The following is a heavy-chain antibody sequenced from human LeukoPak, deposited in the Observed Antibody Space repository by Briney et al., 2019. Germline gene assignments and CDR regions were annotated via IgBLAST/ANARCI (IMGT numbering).Heavy chain of an antibody. D-gene: IGHD3-10*01. CDR3: AKDWVLWFGELGYFDY. CDR1: GFTFSSYG. Sequence: GGTLRLSCAASGFTFSSYGMSWVRQAPGKGLEWVSAISGSGGSTYYADSVKGRFTISRDNSKNTLYLQMNSLRAEDTAVYYCAKDWVLWFGELGYFDYWGQGTLVTVSS. CDR2: ISGSGGST. J-gene: IGHJ4*02. V-gene: IGHV3-23*01.